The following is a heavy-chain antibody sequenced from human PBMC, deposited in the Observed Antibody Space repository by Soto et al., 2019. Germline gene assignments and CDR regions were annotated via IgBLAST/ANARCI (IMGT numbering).Heavy chain of an antibody. CDR2: INHSGST. Sequence: KTSETLSLTCAVYGGSFSGYYWSWIRQPPGKGLEWIGEINHSGSTNYNPSLKSRVTISVDTSKNQFSLKLSSVTAADTAVYYCARGRSAKKYYYDSSGPGGWFDPWGQGTLVTVS. J-gene: IGHJ5*02. V-gene: IGHV4-34*01. D-gene: IGHD3-22*01. CDR1: GGSFSGYY. CDR3: ARGRSAKKYYYDSSGPGGWFDP.